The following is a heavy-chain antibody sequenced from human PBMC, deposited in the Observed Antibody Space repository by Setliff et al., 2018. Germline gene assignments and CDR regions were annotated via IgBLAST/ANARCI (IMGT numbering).Heavy chain of an antibody. CDR2: DRGYYK. Sequence: GGSLRLSCKTSGFTFNDYGIQWVRQAPGKGLEWVASDRGYYKYYADSVRGRLTVSRDESKNTVYLEMNRLRAEDTAIYYCTRDWGGVGATNAFDIWGQGTMVTVSS. J-gene: IGHJ3*02. D-gene: IGHD1-26*01. CDR3: TRDWGGVGATNAFDI. V-gene: IGHV3-30*12. CDR1: GFTFNDYG.